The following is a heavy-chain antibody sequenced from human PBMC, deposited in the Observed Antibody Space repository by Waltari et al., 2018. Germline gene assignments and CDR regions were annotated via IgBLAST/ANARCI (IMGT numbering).Heavy chain of an antibody. Sequence: QVQLVQSGAEVKKPGASVKVSCKSSGYTFTTYYMHWVRQAPGQGLDWMGIITPSGGSTTYAQKFQGRITMTRDTSTSTVYLELSSLRSEDTAVYYCAGVAVTATRVGWFDPWGLGTLVTVSS. CDR2: ITPSGGST. J-gene: IGHJ5*02. CDR3: AGVAVTATRVGWFDP. V-gene: IGHV1-46*03. D-gene: IGHD2-15*01. CDR1: GYTFTTYY.